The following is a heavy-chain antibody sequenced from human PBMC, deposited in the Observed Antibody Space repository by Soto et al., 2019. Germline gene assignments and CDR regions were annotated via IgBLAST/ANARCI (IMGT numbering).Heavy chain of an antibody. V-gene: IGHV3-66*01. CDR3: ASRHTSSWSALDY. CDR1: GFTFSSYS. D-gene: IGHD6-13*01. CDR2: IHSVDST. Sequence: PGGSLRLSCAASGFTFSSYSMNWVRQAPGKGLEWVSIIHSVDSTYYAGSVKGRFTISRDNSKNTLFLQMNSLRVEDTAVYYCASRHTSSWSALDYWGQGTQVTVSS. J-gene: IGHJ4*02.